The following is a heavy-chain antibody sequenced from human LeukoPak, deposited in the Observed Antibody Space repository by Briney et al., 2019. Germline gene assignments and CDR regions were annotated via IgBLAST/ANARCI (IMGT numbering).Heavy chain of an antibody. CDR3: TTRGDYVDY. V-gene: IGHV3-73*01. Sequence: PGGSLKLSCTASGFTFSGSTMHWVRRASGKGLEWVGRIRIKANSYATAYAASVKGRFTMSRDDSKNALYLQMNSLKTEDTAVYYCTTRGDYVDYWGQGTLVTVSS. J-gene: IGHJ4*02. CDR1: GFTFSGST. CDR2: IRIKANSYAT.